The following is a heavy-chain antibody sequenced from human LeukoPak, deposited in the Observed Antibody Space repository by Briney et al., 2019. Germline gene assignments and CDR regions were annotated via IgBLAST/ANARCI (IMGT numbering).Heavy chain of an antibody. D-gene: IGHD5-18*01. V-gene: IGHV1-18*01. J-gene: IGHJ6*02. CDR2: ISAYNGNT. CDR3: ARDTAMVNNYGMDV. CDR1: GYTFTSYG. Sequence: ASVKVSCKASGYTFTSYGISWVRQAPGQGLEWMGWISAYNGNTNYAQKLQGRVTMTTDTSTSTAYMELRSLRSDDTAVYYCARDTAMVNNYGMDVWGQGTTVTVSS.